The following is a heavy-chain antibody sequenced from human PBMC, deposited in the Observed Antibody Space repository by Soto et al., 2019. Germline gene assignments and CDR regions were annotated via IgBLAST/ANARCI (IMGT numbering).Heavy chain of an antibody. V-gene: IGHV1-2*02. CDR2: INPNSGGT. J-gene: IGHJ4*02. CDR1: GYTFTGDY. CDR3: ARERRYYDGSGYSGIDY. D-gene: IGHD3-22*01. Sequence: ASVKVSCKVSGYTFTGDYMHWVRQAPGQGLEWMVWINPNSGGTNYAQKLQGSVTMTSDTSITTASMELRRLRSADTAVYFCARERRYYDGSGYSGIDYWGQGTLVTVSS.